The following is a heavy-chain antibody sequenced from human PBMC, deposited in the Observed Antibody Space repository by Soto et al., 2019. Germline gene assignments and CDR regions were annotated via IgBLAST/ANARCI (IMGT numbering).Heavy chain of an antibody. CDR2: ISGSGGST. CDR3: AKVRELWFGEIDAFDI. J-gene: IGHJ3*02. Sequence: GGSLRLSCAASGFTFSSYAMSWVRQAPGKGLEWVSAISGSGGSTYYADSVKGRFTISRDNSKNTLYLQMNSLRAEDTAVYYCAKVRELWFGEIDAFDIWGQGTMVTVSS. V-gene: IGHV3-23*01. D-gene: IGHD3-10*01. CDR1: GFTFSSYA.